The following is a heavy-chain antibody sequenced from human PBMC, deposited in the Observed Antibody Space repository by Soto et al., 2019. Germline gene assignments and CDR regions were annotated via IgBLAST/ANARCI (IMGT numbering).Heavy chain of an antibody. Sequence: PSETLSLTCTVSGGSISSGGYYWSWIRLHPGKGLEWIGYIYYSGSTYYNPSLKSRVTISVDTSKNQFSLKLSSVTAADTAVYYCARVGGSGSYYTDYYGMDVWGQGTTVTVSS. D-gene: IGHD3-10*01. CDR2: IYYSGST. V-gene: IGHV4-31*03. CDR3: ARVGGSGSYYTDYYGMDV. CDR1: GGSISSGGYY. J-gene: IGHJ6*02.